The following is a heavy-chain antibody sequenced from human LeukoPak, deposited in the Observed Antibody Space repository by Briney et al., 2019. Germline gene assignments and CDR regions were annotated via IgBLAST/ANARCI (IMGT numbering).Heavy chain of an antibody. V-gene: IGHV3-23*01. CDR2: ISGSGGST. CDR1: GFTFSSYA. D-gene: IGHD5-24*01. J-gene: IGHJ4*02. Sequence: GGSLRLSCAASGFTFSSYAMSWVRQAPGKGLEWVSAISGSGGSTYYADSVKGRFTISRDNSKNTLYLQMNSLRAEDTAVYYCAKSDCSSDGCKLLNYWGQGTLVTASS. CDR3: AKSDCSSDGCKLLNY.